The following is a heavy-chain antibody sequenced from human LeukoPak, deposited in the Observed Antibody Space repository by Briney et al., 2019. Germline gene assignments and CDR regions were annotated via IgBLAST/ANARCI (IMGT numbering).Heavy chain of an antibody. CDR2: IYYSGST. CDR3: ARTTYYHDSSGYYSNWFDP. V-gene: IGHV4-39*07. Sequence: SETLSLTCTVSGDSISSSSYYWGWIRQPPGKGLEWIGSIYYSGSTSYNPSLRSRVTISVDTSKKQLSLKLSSVTAADTAVYYCARTTYYHDSSGYYSNWFDPWGQGTLVTVSS. CDR1: GDSISSSSYY. D-gene: IGHD3-22*01. J-gene: IGHJ5*02.